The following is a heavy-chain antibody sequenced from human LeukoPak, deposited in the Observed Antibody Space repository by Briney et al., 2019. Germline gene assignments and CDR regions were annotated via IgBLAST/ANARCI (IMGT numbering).Heavy chain of an antibody. CDR1: GFTFTSYG. J-gene: IGHJ4*02. CDR3: ARDQGREPYSRSLGTDY. V-gene: IGHV1-18*01. CDR2: ISAYNGNT. D-gene: IGHD6-13*01. Sequence: GGSLRLSCAASGFTFTSYGISWVRQAPGQGLEWMGWISAYNGNTNYAQKLQGRVTMTTDTSTSTAYMELRSLRPDDTAVYYCARDQGREPYSRSLGTDYWGQGTLVTVSS.